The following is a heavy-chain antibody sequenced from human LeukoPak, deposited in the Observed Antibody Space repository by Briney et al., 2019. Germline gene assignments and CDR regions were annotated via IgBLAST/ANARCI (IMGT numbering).Heavy chain of an antibody. Sequence: PGGSLRLSCAASGFTVSSSYMSWVRQAPGKGLEWVSAIYSGGSTYHADSVRGRFTISRDNSKNTLYLQMNSLRGEDTAVYYCARGSDQRGWFDPWGQGTLVTVSS. D-gene: IGHD2-2*01. V-gene: IGHV3-53*01. J-gene: IGHJ5*02. CDR1: GFTVSSSY. CDR2: IYSGGST. CDR3: ARGSDQRGWFDP.